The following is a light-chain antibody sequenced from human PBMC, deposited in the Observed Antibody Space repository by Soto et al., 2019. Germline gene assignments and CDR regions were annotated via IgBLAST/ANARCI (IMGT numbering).Light chain of an antibody. CDR3: QQRSNWPLS. V-gene: IGKV3-11*01. CDR2: DAS. CDR1: QSVSSS. Sequence: EIVLTQSPVTLSLSPGERATLSCRASQSVSSSLAWYQQKPGQAPRLLIYDASNRATGIPARFSGSGSETDFHLTVSSLGPEECEVYYGQQRSNWPLSFGGGTKVEIK. J-gene: IGKJ4*01.